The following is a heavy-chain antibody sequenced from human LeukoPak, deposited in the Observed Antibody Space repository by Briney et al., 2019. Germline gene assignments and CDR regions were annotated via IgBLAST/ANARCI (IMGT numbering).Heavy chain of an antibody. Sequence: GGSLRLSCSASGFAFSSYAMYWVRQAPGKGLEYVSAITSNGGSTYYADSVKGRVTISRDNSKNTLYLQMNSLRAEDTAVYYCAKDQGYSSSWYTFDIWGQGTMVTVSS. V-gene: IGHV3-64*04. CDR1: GFAFSSYA. J-gene: IGHJ3*02. CDR3: AKDQGYSSSWYTFDI. D-gene: IGHD6-13*01. CDR2: ITSNGGST.